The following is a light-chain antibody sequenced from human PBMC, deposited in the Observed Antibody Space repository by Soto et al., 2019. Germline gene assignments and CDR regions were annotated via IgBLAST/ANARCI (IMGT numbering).Light chain of an antibody. Sequence: DIVMTQSPLSLPVTPGEPDSISCRSSQSLLYSNGYNYVDWYLQKPGQPPQLLIFLASSRASGVPDRFNGSGSGTDFTIRITLVEAEDVGVYYGMQVIQTPLTFGGGTKRDIK. CDR2: LAS. CDR1: QSLLYSNGYNY. CDR3: MQVIQTPLT. J-gene: IGKJ4*01. V-gene: IGKV2-28*01.